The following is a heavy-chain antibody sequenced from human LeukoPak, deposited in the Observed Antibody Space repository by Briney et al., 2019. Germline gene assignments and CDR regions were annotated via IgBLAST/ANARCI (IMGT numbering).Heavy chain of an antibody. Sequence: ASVKVSCKASGYTFTSYYMHWVRQAPGQGLEWMGIINPSGGSTSYAQKFQGRVTMTEDTSTDTAYIELSSLRSEDTAVYYCATGPIWGMVDWGQGTLVTVSS. J-gene: IGHJ4*02. CDR3: ATGPIWGMVD. D-gene: IGHD2-8*01. CDR1: GYTFTSYY. CDR2: INPSGGST. V-gene: IGHV1-46*01.